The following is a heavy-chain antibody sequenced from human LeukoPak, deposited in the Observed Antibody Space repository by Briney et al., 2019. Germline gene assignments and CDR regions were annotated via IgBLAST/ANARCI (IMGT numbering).Heavy chain of an antibody. Sequence: GGSLRLSCAASGFTVSSNYMSWVRQAPGKGLEWVSVIYSGGSTYYADSVKGRFTISRDNSKNTLYLQMNSLRAEDTAVYYCARHDRERHYYYGMDVWGQGTTVTVSS. V-gene: IGHV3-66*02. J-gene: IGHJ6*02. CDR3: ARHDRERHYYYGMDV. CDR1: GFTVSSNY. D-gene: IGHD1-1*01. CDR2: IYSGGST.